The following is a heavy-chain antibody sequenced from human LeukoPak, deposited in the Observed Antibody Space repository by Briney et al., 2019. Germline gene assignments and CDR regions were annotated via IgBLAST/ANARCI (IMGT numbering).Heavy chain of an antibody. V-gene: IGHV4-59*01. Sequence: PSETLSLTCTVSGGSISGYYWSWIRQPPGKELEWIGYIYYSGSTNYNPSLKSRVTISVDTSKNQFSLQLSSVTAADTAVYYCTRSTIATYYFDYWGQGTLVGDCS. CDR2: IYYSGST. J-gene: IGHJ4*02. CDR1: GGSISGYY. D-gene: IGHD3-9*01. CDR3: TRSTIATYYFDY.